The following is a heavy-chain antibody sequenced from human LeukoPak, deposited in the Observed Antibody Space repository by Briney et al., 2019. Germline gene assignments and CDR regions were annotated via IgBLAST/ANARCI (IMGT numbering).Heavy chain of an antibody. CDR1: GGSFSGYY. CDR2: INHSGST. D-gene: IGHD3-10*01. V-gene: IGHV4-34*01. CDR3: ASSGSYGSGPTMLRRYYYGMDV. J-gene: IGHJ6*02. Sequence: PSETLSLTCAVYGGSFSGYYWSWLRQPPGKGLEWIGEINHSGSTNYNPSLKSRVTISVDTSKNQFSLKLSSVTAADTAVYYCASSGSYGSGPTMLRRYYYGMDVWGQGTTVTVSS.